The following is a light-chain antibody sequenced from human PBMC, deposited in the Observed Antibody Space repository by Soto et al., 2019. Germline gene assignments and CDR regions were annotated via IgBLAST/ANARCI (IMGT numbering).Light chain of an antibody. CDR2: DAC. J-gene: IGKJ1*01. V-gene: IGKV1-5*01. CDR3: QQSYSTLWT. Sequence: DIQMTQSPSTLSASVGDIVTITCRASQSISSWLAWYQQTPGKAPKLLIYDACSLESGVPSRFSGSGSGTDFTLTISSLQPEDFATYYCQQSYSTLWTFGQGTKVDIK. CDR1: QSISSW.